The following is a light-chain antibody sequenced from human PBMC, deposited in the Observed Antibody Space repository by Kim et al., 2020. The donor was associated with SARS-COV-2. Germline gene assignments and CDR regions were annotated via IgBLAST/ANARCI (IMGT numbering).Light chain of an antibody. V-gene: IGKV3-20*01. CDR1: QTVTSNY. CDR2: GAS. CDR3: QQYGSSPAT. J-gene: IGKJ1*01. Sequence: SPGERATLSCRASQTVTSNYLAWYQQKPGQALRLLIYGASSRATGIPDRFSGSGSGTDFTLTISRLEPEDFAVYYCQQYGSSPATFGQGTKVDIK.